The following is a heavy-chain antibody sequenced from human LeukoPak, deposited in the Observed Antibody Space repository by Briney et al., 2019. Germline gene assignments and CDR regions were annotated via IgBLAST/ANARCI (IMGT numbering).Heavy chain of an antibody. V-gene: IGHV1-2*02. CDR2: INPNSGGT. CDR1: GYTFTGYY. D-gene: IGHD1-26*01. CDR3: ARLQVDVVGATWFRRDYFDY. Sequence: VASVNVSFTASGYTFTGYYMHWVRQAPGQGLEWMGWINPNSGGTNYARKFQGRVTMTRDTSISTAYMELSRLRSDDMAVYYCARLQVDVVGATWFRRDYFDYWGQGTLVTVSS. J-gene: IGHJ4*02.